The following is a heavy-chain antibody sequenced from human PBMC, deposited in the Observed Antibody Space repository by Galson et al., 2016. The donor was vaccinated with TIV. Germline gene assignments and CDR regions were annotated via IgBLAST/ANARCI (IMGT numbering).Heavy chain of an antibody. CDR3: TTVPLRGSGGMDV. D-gene: IGHD2-8*01. CDR2: VDPENGQT. Sequence: VKVSCKVSGYNFTDYYLHWMQQAPGKGFEWMGHVDPENGQTKYAPKFQGRVTMTADTSADTAYMELSSLRSEDTAQYYCTTVPLRGSGGMDVWGQGTTVTVSS. V-gene: IGHV1-69-2*01. CDR1: GYNFTDYY. J-gene: IGHJ6*02.